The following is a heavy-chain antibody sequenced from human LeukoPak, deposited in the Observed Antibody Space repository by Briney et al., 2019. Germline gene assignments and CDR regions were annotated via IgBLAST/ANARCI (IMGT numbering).Heavy chain of an antibody. D-gene: IGHD3-3*01. V-gene: IGHV1-69*13. Sequence: ASEKVSCKASGGTFSSYAISWVRQAPGQGLEWMGGIIPIFGTANYAQKFQRRVTITADESTSTAYMELSSLRSEDTAVYYCARGPFLEWLLGDWGQGTLVTVSS. J-gene: IGHJ4*02. CDR1: GGTFSSYA. CDR3: ARGPFLEWLLGD. CDR2: IIPIFGTA.